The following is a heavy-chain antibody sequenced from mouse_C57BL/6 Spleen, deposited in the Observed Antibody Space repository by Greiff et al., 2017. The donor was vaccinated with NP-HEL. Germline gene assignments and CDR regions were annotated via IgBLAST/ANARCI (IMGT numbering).Heavy chain of an antibody. CDR3: ASSTGSNWDFDV. V-gene: IGHV3-8*01. CDR2: ISYSGST. J-gene: IGHJ1*03. D-gene: IGHD4-1*02. CDR1: GYSLTSDY. Sequence: EVQRVESGPGLAKPSQTLSLTCSVTGYSLTSDYWHWIRKFPGNKLEYMGYISYSGSTYYNPSLKCRIFITRDTSKNQYYLQLNSVTTEDTATYYCASSTGSNWDFDVWGTGTTVTVSS.